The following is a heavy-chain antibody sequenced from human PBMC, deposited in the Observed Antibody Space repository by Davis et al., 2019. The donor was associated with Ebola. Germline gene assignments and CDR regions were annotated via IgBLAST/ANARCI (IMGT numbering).Heavy chain of an antibody. J-gene: IGHJ6*03. V-gene: IGHV3-48*02. CDR3: ARVNLWSRGWGMDV. Sequence: GESLKISCAASGFTFSDYSMSWVRQAPGKGLEWLSYISSGGVTTYYADSVKSRFSSSRDNAKRSLFLRMNSLRDEDTAVYYCARVNLWSRGWGMDVWGKGTTVTVSS. D-gene: IGHD2-21*01. CDR1: GFTFSDYS. CDR2: ISSGGVTT.